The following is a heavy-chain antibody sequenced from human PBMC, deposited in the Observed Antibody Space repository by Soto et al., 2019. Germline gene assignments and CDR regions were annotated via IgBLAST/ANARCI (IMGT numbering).Heavy chain of an antibody. Sequence: ASVKVSCKASGGTFSSYAISWVRQAPGQGLEWMGGIIPIFGTANYAQKFQGRVTITADESTSTAYMELSSLRSEDTAVYYCARGPYTWNINLAYYYYGMDVWGQGTTVTVSS. CDR3: ARGPYTWNINLAYYYYGMDV. D-gene: IGHD1-20*01. V-gene: IGHV1-69*13. J-gene: IGHJ6*02. CDR2: IIPIFGTA. CDR1: GGTFSSYA.